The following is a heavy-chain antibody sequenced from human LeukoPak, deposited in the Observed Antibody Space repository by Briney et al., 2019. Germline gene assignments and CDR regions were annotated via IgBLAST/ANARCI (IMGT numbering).Heavy chain of an antibody. CDR3: ARYDYYYGMDV. Sequence: GSLRLSCAASGFTVSSNYMSWVRQAPGKGLEWVSVIYSGGSTYYADSVKGRFTISRDNSKNTLYLQMSSLRAEDTAVYYCARYDYYYGMDVWGQGTTVTVSS. V-gene: IGHV3-66*01. CDR2: IYSGGST. J-gene: IGHJ6*02. CDR1: GFTVSSNY.